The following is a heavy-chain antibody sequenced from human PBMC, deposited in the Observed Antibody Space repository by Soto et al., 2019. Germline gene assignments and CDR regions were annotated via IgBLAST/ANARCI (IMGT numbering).Heavy chain of an antibody. CDR1: GGSVSGANHY. CDR2: IYYTGSA. CDR3: VRDGGRDFDWPPGAFDV. Sequence: SEPLSLSCTVSGGSVSGANHYWSWVRQPAGRGLECLGYIYYTGSASCSPSLQSRVTMSIDTSKNQFSLKLSSVTAADTAVYYCVRDGGRDFDWPPGAFDVWGQGTMVTVS. V-gene: IGHV4-61*01. D-gene: IGHD3-9*01. J-gene: IGHJ3*01.